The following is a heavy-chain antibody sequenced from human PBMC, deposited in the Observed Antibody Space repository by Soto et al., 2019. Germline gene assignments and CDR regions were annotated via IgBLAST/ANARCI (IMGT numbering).Heavy chain of an antibody. CDR1: GFTFSSYA. CDR3: AKDRAVAWAVSLVMDV. CDR2: ISGSGGST. D-gene: IGHD6-19*01. Sequence: EVQLLESGGGLVQPGGSLRLSCAASGFTFSSYAMSWVRQAPGKGLEWVSAISGSGGSTYYADSVKGRFTISRDNSKNTLYLQMNSLRAEDTAVYYCAKDRAVAWAVSLVMDVWGQGTTVTVSS. J-gene: IGHJ6*02. V-gene: IGHV3-23*01.